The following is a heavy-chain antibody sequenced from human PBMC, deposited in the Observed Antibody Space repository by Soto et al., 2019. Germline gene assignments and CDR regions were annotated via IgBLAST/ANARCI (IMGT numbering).Heavy chain of an antibody. CDR3: ARGVSMAGRPGLFHH. J-gene: IGHJ1*01. CDR1: GVTFRRDV. CDR2: ITPMSGTT. Sequence: GASVKVSCKTPGVTFRRDVISWVRQAPGQGLEWLGGITPMSGTTDYAQKFQGRVTISADKSTGTAYFELSSLTFDDTGVYYCARGVSMAGRPGLFHHWGQGSLVTVSS. V-gene: IGHV1-69*06. D-gene: IGHD6-6*01.